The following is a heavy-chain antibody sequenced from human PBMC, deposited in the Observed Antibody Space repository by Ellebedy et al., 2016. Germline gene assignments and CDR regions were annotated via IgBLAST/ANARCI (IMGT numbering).Heavy chain of an antibody. V-gene: IGHV3-30*18. CDR3: AKDSNYYGSGSYLGY. CDR1: GFTFSSYD. CDR2: ISYDGSNK. Sequence: GGSLRLXCAASGFTFSSYDMHWVRQAPGKGLEWVALISYDGSNKYYADSVKGRFTISRDNSKNTLYLQMNSLRAEDTAVYYCAKDSNYYGSGSYLGYWGQGTLVTVSS. J-gene: IGHJ4*02. D-gene: IGHD3-10*01.